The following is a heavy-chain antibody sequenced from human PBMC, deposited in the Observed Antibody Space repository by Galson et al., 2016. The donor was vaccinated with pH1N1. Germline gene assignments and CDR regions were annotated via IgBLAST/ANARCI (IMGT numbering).Heavy chain of an antibody. J-gene: IGHJ4*02. D-gene: IGHD5-12*01. CDR1: GFTFTSYA. CDR3: ARDSEYSGHEGFH. CDR2: ILYDGTNE. V-gene: IGHV3-30*04. Sequence: SLRLSCAASGFTFTSYAMHWVRQAPGKGLEWVAVILYDGTNEYYEDSVKSRFTISRDKTQSTVYLQMNSLRTEDTAVYYCARDSEYSGHEGFHWAQGTLVIVSS.